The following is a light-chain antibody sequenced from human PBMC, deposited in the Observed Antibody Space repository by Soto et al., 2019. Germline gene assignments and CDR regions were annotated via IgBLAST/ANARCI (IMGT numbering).Light chain of an antibody. CDR3: LQDYNYPIT. CDR1: QSISSW. J-gene: IGKJ4*01. CDR2: KAS. Sequence: DIQMTQSPSTLSASVGDRVTITCRASQSISSWLAWYQQKPGKAPKLLIYKASTLESGVPSNFSGSGSGTDFSLTISSLQPEDSATYYCLQDYNYPITFGGGTKVDIK. V-gene: IGKV1-5*03.